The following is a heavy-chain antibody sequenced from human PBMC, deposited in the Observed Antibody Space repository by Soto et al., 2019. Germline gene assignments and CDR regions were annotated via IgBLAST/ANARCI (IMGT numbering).Heavy chain of an antibody. CDR3: ARDYVKLGMYV. CDR1: GSTFTAIT. Sequence: QVQFVQSGAEAKEPGASVKVSCKASGSTFTAITLHWVRQAPGQRLEWMGCIHAGSDNTEYSQKFQDRLTITRDTSASIVYMELSSLRSEDTALYYCARDYVKLGMYVWGQGTTVTVSS. V-gene: IGHV1-3*01. J-gene: IGHJ6*02. CDR2: IHAGSDNT. D-gene: IGHD3-10*02.